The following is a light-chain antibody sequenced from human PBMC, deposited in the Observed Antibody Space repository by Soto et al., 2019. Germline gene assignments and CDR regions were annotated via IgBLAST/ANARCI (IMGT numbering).Light chain of an antibody. Sequence: EVVMTQSPATLSVSPGERATLSCRASQSVSSNLAWYQQKPGQAPRLLIYGASTRATGIPASFSGSGSGTDFTLTISSLQSEDFVVYYCQHYNNWPLYTFGQGTKLEIK. CDR1: QSVSSN. J-gene: IGKJ2*01. CDR3: QHYNNWPLYT. V-gene: IGKV3D-15*01. CDR2: GAS.